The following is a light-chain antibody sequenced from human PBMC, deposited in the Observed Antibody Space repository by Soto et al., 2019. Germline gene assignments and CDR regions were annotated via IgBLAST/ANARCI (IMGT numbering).Light chain of an antibody. J-gene: IGKJ1*01. CDR2: KAS. Sequence: DIQMTQSPSTLSASVGDRVTITCRASQSISNWLAWYQQKPGKAPKLLIYKASSLESGVPSRFSGSGSGTEFTLTISSLQPDEFATYYCQQYNSYPWTFGQGTKVEIK. CDR1: QSISNW. CDR3: QQYNSYPWT. V-gene: IGKV1-5*03.